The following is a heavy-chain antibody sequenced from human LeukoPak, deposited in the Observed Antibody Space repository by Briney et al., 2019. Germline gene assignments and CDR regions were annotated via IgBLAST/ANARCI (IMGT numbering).Heavy chain of an antibody. CDR2: ISTSGNI. V-gene: IGHV4-4*07. CDR3: ARGQSYRKSQNWFGP. J-gene: IGHJ5*02. Sequence: SETLSLTCTVSGSSMNGFQWSWIRQPAGKGLEWIGRISTSGNINYTPSLKSRVTMSVDTSKNQFSLKLTSVTAANTAVYFCARGQSYRKSQNWFGPWGQGTLVTVSS. D-gene: IGHD4-11*01. CDR1: GSSMNGFQ.